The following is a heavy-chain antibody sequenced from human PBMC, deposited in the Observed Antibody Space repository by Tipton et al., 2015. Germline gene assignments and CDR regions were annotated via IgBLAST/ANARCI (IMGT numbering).Heavy chain of an antibody. Sequence: SLRLSCVVSGLTFSNAWMTWVRQAPGKGLEWIGHVKSKTDGGTTDYAAPVRGRFSISRDDSKNVLYLDMKSLKTEDTGLYYCTTIRAIFGVVFGGLDLWGQGTLITVSS. CDR3: TTIRAIFGVVFGGLDL. J-gene: IGHJ5*02. D-gene: IGHD3-3*01. CDR2: VKSKTDGGTT. CDR1: GLTFSNAW. V-gene: IGHV3-15*01.